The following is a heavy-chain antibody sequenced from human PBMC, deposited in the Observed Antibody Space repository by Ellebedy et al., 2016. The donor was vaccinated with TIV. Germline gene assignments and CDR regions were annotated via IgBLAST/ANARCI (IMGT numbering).Heavy chain of an antibody. CDR2: IYHSGST. J-gene: IGHJ4*02. V-gene: IGHV4-38-2*02. D-gene: IGHD5-12*01. Sequence: SETLSLTXTVFDDSVSSDNYWGWFRQSPGKGLEWIGSIYHSGSTHYNPSLKSRVTISVDTSKNQFSLKLRSVTAADTAVYYCARGQGRRKATDYWGQGTLVTVSS. CDR1: DDSVSSDNY. CDR3: ARGQGRRKATDY.